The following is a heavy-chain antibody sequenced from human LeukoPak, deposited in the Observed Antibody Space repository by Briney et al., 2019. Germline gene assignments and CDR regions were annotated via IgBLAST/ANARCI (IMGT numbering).Heavy chain of an antibody. V-gene: IGHV4-4*02. CDR1: GGSISSSNW. Sequence: SETLSLTCAVSGGSISSSNWWSWVRQPPGKGLEWIGEIYHSGSTNYNPSLKSRVTISVDTSKNQFSLKLSSVTAADTAVYYCARDRCSSTSCYRFDYWGQGTWSPSPQ. J-gene: IGHJ4*02. D-gene: IGHD2-2*02. CDR2: IYHSGST. CDR3: ARDRCSSTSCYRFDY.